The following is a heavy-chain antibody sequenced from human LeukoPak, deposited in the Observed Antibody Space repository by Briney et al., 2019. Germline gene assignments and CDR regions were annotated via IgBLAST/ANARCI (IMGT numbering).Heavy chain of an antibody. D-gene: IGHD3-10*01. Sequence: SETLSLTCTVSGGSISSSSYYWGWIRQPPGKGLEWIGSIYYSGSTYYNPSLKSRVTISVDTSKNQFSLKLSSVTAADTAVYYCARLGFRWFSNYYGSAWGQGTLVTVSS. CDR3: ARLGFRWFSNYYGSA. CDR2: IYYSGST. J-gene: IGHJ4*02. V-gene: IGHV4-39*01. CDR1: GGSISSSSYY.